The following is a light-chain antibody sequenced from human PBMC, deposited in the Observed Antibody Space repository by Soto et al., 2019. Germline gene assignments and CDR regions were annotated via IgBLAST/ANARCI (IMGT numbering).Light chain of an antibody. CDR3: QQYHNSRT. J-gene: IGKJ1*01. V-gene: IGKV3-20*01. Sequence: IVLTQSPGTLSLSPGERATLSCRASQSVDRRSLAWYQQKPGQPPRLLIFGISNRATGIPDRFSGSGSGADFTLTISGLEPEDFAVYYCQQYHNSRTFGQGTKVDIK. CDR1: QSVDRRS. CDR2: GIS.